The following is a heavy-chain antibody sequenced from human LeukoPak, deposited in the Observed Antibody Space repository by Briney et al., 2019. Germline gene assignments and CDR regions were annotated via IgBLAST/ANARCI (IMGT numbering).Heavy chain of an antibody. J-gene: IGHJ6*02. CDR2: INPNNGDR. CDR1: GYSFTGYY. CDR3: ARSFSFYYGMDV. V-gene: IGHV1-2*02. D-gene: IGHD2-2*01. Sequence: GASVKVSCKASGYSFTGYYMHWVRQAPGQGLEWMGWINPNNGDRTYAQKFQGRVTMTRDTSISTAYMELSRLTSDDTAVYYCARSFSFYYGMDVWGQGTTVTVSS.